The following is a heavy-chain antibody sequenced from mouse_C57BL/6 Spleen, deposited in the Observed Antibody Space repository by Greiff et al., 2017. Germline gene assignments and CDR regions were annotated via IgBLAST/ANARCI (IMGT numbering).Heavy chain of an antibody. CDR1: GFTFSDFY. J-gene: IGHJ1*03. CDR3: ARDARGGYFDV. Sequence: EVNVVESGGGLVQSGRSLRLSCATSGFTFSDFYMEWVRQAPGKGLEWIAASRNKANDYTTEYSASVKGRFIVSRDTSQSILYLQMNALRAEDTAIYYCARDARGGYFDVWGTGTTVTVSS. V-gene: IGHV7-1*01. CDR2: SRNKANDYTT.